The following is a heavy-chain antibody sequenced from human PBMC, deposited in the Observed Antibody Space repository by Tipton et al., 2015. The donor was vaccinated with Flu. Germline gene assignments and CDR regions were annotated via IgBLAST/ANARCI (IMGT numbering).Heavy chain of an antibody. CDR3: ARDPPNEYYYDSSGYSSNSSEPRRPDDY. Sequence: SLRLSCAASGFTFSSYAMSWVRQAPGKGLEWVSSISSSRSYIYYADSVKGRFTISRDNAKNSLYLQMNSLRAEDTAVYYCARDPPNEYYYDSSGYSSNSSEPRRPDDYWGQGTLVTVSS. J-gene: IGHJ4*02. CDR2: ISSSRSYI. D-gene: IGHD3-22*01. V-gene: IGHV3-21*01. CDR1: GFTFSSYA.